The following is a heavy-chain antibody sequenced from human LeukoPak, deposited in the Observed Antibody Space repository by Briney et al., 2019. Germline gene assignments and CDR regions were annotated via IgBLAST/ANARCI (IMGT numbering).Heavy chain of an antibody. J-gene: IGHJ4*02. CDR2: ISGSGGST. CDR3: AKAPRFSVTTNYLDY. V-gene: IGHV3-23*01. D-gene: IGHD4-17*01. Sequence: GGSLRLSCAASGFTFSVYSMNWVRQAPGKGLEWVSAISGSGGSTYYADSVKGRFTISRDNSKNTLYLQMNSLRAEDTAVYYCAKAPRFSVTTNYLDYWGQGTLVTVSS. CDR1: GFTFSVYS.